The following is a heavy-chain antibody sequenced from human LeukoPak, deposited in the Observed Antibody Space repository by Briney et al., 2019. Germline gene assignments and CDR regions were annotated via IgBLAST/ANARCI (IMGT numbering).Heavy chain of an antibody. V-gene: IGHV3-48*01. J-gene: IGHJ4*02. CDR2: ISSSSSIL. D-gene: IGHD3-16*01. Sequence: GGSLRLSCAASGFTFSSYSMNWVRQAPGKGLEWVSYISSSSSILYYADSVKGRFTISRDNAKNSLYLQMNSLRAEDTAVYYCARESLYDYVWGSYPGPRGPFDYWGQGTLVTVSS. CDR1: GFTFSSYS. CDR3: ARESLYDYVWGSYPGPRGPFDY.